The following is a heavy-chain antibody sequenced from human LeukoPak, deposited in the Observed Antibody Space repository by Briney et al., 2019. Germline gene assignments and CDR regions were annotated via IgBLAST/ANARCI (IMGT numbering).Heavy chain of an antibody. V-gene: IGHV2-5*02. J-gene: IGHJ5*02. CDR1: GFSLSTNKVG. D-gene: IGHD3-22*01. CDR3: AHRRDSSDYRYRYWFAP. Sequence: KESGPTLLKPAQTLTLTCTFSGFSLSTNKVGVGWIRQPPGKALEWLALIYWDDDKLYSPSLKSRLTITKDTSKDQVVLTMTNMDPVDTATYYCAHRRDSSDYRYRYWFAPWGQGTLVTVSS. CDR2: IYWDDDK.